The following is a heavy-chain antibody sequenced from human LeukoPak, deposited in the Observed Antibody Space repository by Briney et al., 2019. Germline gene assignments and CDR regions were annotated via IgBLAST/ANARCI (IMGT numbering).Heavy chain of an antibody. CDR3: ARHRSSWLIDY. J-gene: IGHJ4*02. D-gene: IGHD6-6*01. CDR2: ISDSGGNT. CDR1: GFTFNTYA. Sequence: GGSLRLSCAASGFTFNTYAMSWVRQAPWERLQWVSGISDSGGNTYYADSVRGRFTISRDNSKNTLYLQMNSLRAEDTAVYYCARHRSSWLIDYWGQGTLVTVSS. V-gene: IGHV3-23*01.